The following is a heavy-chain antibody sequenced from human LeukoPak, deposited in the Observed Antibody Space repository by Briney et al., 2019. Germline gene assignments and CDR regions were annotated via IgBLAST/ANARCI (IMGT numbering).Heavy chain of an antibody. D-gene: IGHD6-19*01. V-gene: IGHV4-59*08. CDR3: ARAVTGTSLVDF. Sequence: SETLSLTCTISGGSIGGDHWSWIRQAPGDGLEWIGYISYTGSTSYNPSLRSRVTISLNTPENQFSLRLNSVTAADTAVYYCARAVTGTSLVDFWGQGTLVAVSS. CDR1: GGSIGGDH. CDR2: ISYTGST. J-gene: IGHJ4*02.